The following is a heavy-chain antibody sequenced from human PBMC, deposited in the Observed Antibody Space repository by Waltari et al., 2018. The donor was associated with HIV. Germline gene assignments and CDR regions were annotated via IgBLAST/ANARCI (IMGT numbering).Heavy chain of an antibody. J-gene: IGHJ4*02. V-gene: IGHV4-34*01. CDR2: INHSGST. CDR1: GGSFSGYY. D-gene: IGHD2-2*01. CDR3: ASVPLGYCSSTSCPPFDY. Sequence: QVQLQQWGAGLLKPSETLSLTCAVYGGSFSGYYWSWIRQPPGKGLEWIGEINHSGSTNHNPSLKSRVTISVDTSKNQFSLKLSSVTAADTAVYYCASVPLGYCSSTSCPPFDYWGQGTLVTVSS.